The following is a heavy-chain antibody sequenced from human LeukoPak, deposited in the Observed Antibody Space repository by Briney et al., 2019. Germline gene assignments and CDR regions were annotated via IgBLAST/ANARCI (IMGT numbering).Heavy chain of an antibody. CDR2: ISSSSSTI. D-gene: IGHD3-22*01. CDR3: ARDHYYDSSGYYYGYYYMDV. CDR1: GFTFSSYS. V-gene: IGHV3-48*01. J-gene: IGHJ6*03. Sequence: PGGSLRLSCAASGFTFSSYSMNWVRQAPGKGLEWVSYISSSSSTIYYADSVKGRFTISRDNAKNSLYLQMNSLRAEDTAVYYCARDHYYDSSGYYYGYYYMDVWGKGTTVTVSS.